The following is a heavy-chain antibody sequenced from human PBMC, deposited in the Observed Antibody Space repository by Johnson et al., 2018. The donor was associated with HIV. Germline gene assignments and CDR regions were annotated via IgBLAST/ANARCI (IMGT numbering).Heavy chain of an antibody. CDR3: GRVADYYDSIAVLNAFDI. CDR1: GFTFSSYA. Sequence: QVQLVESGGGVVQPGRSLRLSCAASGFTFSSYALHWVRQAPGKGLDWVAIISYDGSNEYYAASVKGRFTISRDNSKNTLYLQMNSLRAEDTAVYYCGRVADYYDSIAVLNAFDIWGQGTMVTVSS. V-gene: IGHV3-30-3*01. CDR2: ISYDGSNE. D-gene: IGHD3-22*01. J-gene: IGHJ3*02.